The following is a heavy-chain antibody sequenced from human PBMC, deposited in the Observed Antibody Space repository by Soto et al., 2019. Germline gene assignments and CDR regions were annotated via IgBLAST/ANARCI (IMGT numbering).Heavy chain of an antibody. V-gene: IGHV3-23*01. D-gene: IGHD3-3*01. CDR1: GFTFSSYA. CDR3: AKRTIFGVVISFFDY. J-gene: IGHJ4*02. Sequence: GGSLRLSCAASGFTFSSYAMAWVRQAPGKGLEWVSGISASGGNTYYADSVKGRFTISRDNSKNTLYLQMNSLRAEDTAVYYCAKRTIFGVVISFFDYWGQGTLVTVSS. CDR2: ISASGGNT.